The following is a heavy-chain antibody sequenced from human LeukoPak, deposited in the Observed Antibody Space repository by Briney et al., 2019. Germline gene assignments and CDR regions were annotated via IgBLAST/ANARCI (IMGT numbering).Heavy chain of an antibody. Sequence: PSQTLSLTCTVSGGSISSGGYYWSWIRQHPGTGLEWIGYIYYSGSTYYNPSLKSRVTISVDTSKNQFSLKLSSVTAADTAVYYCARDRKPLGWFDPWGQGTLVTVSS. CDR3: ARDRKPLGWFDP. D-gene: IGHD7-27*01. CDR2: IYYSGST. J-gene: IGHJ5*02. CDR1: GGSISSGGYY. V-gene: IGHV4-31*03.